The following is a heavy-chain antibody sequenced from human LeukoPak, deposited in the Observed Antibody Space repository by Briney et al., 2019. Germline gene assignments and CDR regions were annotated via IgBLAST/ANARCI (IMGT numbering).Heavy chain of an antibody. D-gene: IGHD3-3*01. Sequence: GGSLRLSCAASGSTFSSHEMNWVRQAPGKGLEWVSYISGSGSTIYYADSVKGRFTISRDNDKNSLYLQMNSLRAEDTAVYYCARVPLSSGYFDYWGQGSLVTVSS. CDR2: ISGSGSTI. J-gene: IGHJ4*02. V-gene: IGHV3-48*03. CDR1: GSTFSSHE. CDR3: ARVPLSSGYFDY.